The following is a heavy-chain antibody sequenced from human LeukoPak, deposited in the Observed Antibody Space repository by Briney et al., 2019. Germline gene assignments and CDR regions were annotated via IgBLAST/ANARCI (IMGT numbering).Heavy chain of an antibody. CDR1: GYSFTSYW. Sequence: LGAPLKISSKGSGYSFTSYWIGWVRQLPGKRLEWMGIMYLADSDTRHTPYFQGQVTISADKSISTAYLQWSSLKASDTAMYYCATTLNGNTCWGSWGQGTLVTVSS. D-gene: IGHD1-7*01. V-gene: IGHV5-51*01. CDR2: MYLADSDT. J-gene: IGHJ4*02. CDR3: ATTLNGNTCWGS.